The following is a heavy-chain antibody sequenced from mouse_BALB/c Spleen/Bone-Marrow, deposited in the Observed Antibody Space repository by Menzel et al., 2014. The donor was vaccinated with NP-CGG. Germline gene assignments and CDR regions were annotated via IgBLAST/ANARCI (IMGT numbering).Heavy chain of an antibody. CDR1: SYTFSRYW. V-gene: IGHV1-9*01. CDR3: ARWGYGSSYVGYFDV. Sequence: VQLQQSGAELMKPGASVKISCKATSYTFSRYWIEWVKQRPGHGLEWIGEFLPGSGSTNYNEKFKGKATFTADTSSNTAYMQLSSLTSEDSAVYYCARWGYGSSYVGYFDVWGAGTTVTVSS. D-gene: IGHD1-1*01. CDR2: FLPGSGST. J-gene: IGHJ1*01.